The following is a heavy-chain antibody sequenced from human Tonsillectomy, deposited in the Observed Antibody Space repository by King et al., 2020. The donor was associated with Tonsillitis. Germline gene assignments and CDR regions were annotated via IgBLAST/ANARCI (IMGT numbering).Heavy chain of an antibody. Sequence: QLVQSGAELKKPGASVKVSCTASGYTFTSHFIHWVRQAPGQGLEWMGIINPNDGSTGYGQKFQGRLTIIRDTSTSSVYMELGSLRSEDTAVYYCTRDNFTSLPTYPTFDYWGQGTLVTVSS. CDR2: INPNDGST. CDR1: GYTFTSHF. D-gene: IGHD1-20*01. V-gene: IGHV1-46*01. CDR3: TRDNFTSLPTYPTFDY. J-gene: IGHJ4*02.